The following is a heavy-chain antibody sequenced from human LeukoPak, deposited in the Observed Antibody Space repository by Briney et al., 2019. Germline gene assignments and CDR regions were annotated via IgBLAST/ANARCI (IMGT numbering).Heavy chain of an antibody. J-gene: IGHJ4*02. CDR3: AKFRALPFTMPEAAFDY. Sequence: PGGSLRLSCAASGFTFSSYAMSWVRQAPGKGLEWVSAISGSGGSTYYADSVKGRFTISRDNSKNTLYLQMNSLRAEDTAVYYCAKFRALPFTMPEAAFDYWGQGTLVTVSS. V-gene: IGHV3-23*01. CDR2: ISGSGGST. D-gene: IGHD3-10*01. CDR1: GFTFSSYA.